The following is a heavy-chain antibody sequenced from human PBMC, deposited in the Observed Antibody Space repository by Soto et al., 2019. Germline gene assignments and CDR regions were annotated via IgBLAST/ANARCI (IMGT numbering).Heavy chain of an antibody. CDR1: GGSISSSSYY. V-gene: IGHV4-39*01. J-gene: IGHJ6*03. CDR2: IYYSGST. D-gene: IGHD6-6*01. CDR3: ASRNSSSGLGYYYYYMDV. Sequence: QLQLQESGPGLVKPSETLSLTCTVSGGSISSSSYYWGWLRQPPGKGLEWIGSIYYSGSTYYNPSLKSRVTISVDTSKNQFSLKLSSVTAADTAVYYCASRNSSSGLGYYYYYMDVWGKGTTVTVSS.